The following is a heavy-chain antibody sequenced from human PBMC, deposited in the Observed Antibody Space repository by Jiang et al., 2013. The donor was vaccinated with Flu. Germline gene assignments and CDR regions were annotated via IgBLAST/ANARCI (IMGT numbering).Heavy chain of an antibody. CDR1: YA. CDR2: INTGNGNT. V-gene: IGHV1-3*04. CDR3: ASLSTMPNY. Sequence: YAMQLGAPRPPDEGLEWMGWINTGNGNTKFSENFQDRVTITRDTSASTVYMELSSPTSEDTAVYYCASLSTMPNYWGQGTLVTVSS. D-gene: IGHD2-2*01. J-gene: IGHJ4*02.